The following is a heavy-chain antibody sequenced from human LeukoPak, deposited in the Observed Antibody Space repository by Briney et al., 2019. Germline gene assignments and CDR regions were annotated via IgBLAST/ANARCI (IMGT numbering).Heavy chain of an antibody. CDR3: ARDLSLAYCGGDRSPVDY. J-gene: IGHJ4*02. CDR1: GFTFSSYT. Sequence: PGGSLRLSCAASGFTFSSYTMNWVRQAPGKGLEWVSSISSSSSYIYYADSVKGRFTISRDNAKNSLYLQMNSLRAEDAAVYYCARDLSLAYCGGDRSPVDYWGQGTLVTVSS. CDR2: ISSSSSYI. D-gene: IGHD2-21*02. V-gene: IGHV3-21*01.